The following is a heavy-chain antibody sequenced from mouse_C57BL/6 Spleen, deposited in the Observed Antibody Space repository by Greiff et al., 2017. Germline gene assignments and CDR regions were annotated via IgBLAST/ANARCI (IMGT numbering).Heavy chain of an antibody. CDR3: ARDYGNYEGGMDY. Sequence: VQLKQSGPELVKPGASVKISCKASGYSFTGYYMNWVKQSPEKSLEWIGEINPSTGGTTYNQKFKAKATLTVDKSSSTAYMQLKSLTSEDSAVYYCARDYGNYEGGMDYWGQGTSVTVSS. CDR1: GYSFTGYY. CDR2: INPSTGGT. J-gene: IGHJ4*01. V-gene: IGHV1-42*01. D-gene: IGHD2-1*01.